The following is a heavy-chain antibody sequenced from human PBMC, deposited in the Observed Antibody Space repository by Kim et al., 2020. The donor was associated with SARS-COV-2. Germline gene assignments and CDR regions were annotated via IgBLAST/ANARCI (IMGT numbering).Heavy chain of an antibody. Sequence: SETLSLTCTVSGGSVSSGSYYWSWIRQPPGKGLEWIGYIYYSGSTNYNPSLKSRVTISVDTSKNQFSLKLSSVTAADTAVYYCARGGDIVLVVAAPGAFDIWGQGTMVTVSS. CDR3: ARGGDIVLVVAAPGAFDI. D-gene: IGHD2-15*01. CDR1: GGSVSSGSYY. CDR2: IYYSGST. J-gene: IGHJ3*02. V-gene: IGHV4-61*01.